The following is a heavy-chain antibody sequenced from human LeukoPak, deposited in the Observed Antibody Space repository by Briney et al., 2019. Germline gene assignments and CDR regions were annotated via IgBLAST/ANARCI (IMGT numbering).Heavy chain of an antibody. D-gene: IGHD5-18*01. J-gene: IGHJ4*02. V-gene: IGHV4-39*07. CDR1: GGSISSSSYY. CDR3: ARSPDTAMVTRFDY. CDR2: IYYSGST. Sequence: SETLSLTCTVSGGSISSSSYYWGWIRQPPGKGLEWIGSIYYSGSTYYNPSLKSRVTMSVDTSKNQFSLKLSSVTAADTAVYYCARSPDTAMVTRFDYWGQGTLVTVSS.